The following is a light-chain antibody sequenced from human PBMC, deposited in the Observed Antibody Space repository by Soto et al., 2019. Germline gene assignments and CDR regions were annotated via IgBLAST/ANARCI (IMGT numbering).Light chain of an antibody. CDR2: DAS. CDR1: QSVSSNY. CDR3: QQRSSWPPT. Sequence: EIVLSQSPATLSLPPGDRATLSCRASQSVSSNYLAWYQQKPGQAPRLLIYDASNRATGIPARFSGSGSGTDFTLTISSLEPEDFAVYYCQQRSSWPPTFGQGTKVDIK. V-gene: IGKV3-11*01. J-gene: IGKJ1*01.